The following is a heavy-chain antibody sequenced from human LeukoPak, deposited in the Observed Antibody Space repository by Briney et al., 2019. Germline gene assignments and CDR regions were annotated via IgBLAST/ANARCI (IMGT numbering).Heavy chain of an antibody. V-gene: IGHV3-74*01. D-gene: IGHD3-10*01. J-gene: IGHJ6*02. CDR3: ASEESRGVYGMDV. CDR2: ITNDGSST. Sequence: PGGSLRLSCAASGLTFSSHWMHWVRQAPGKGLVWVSRITNDGSSTTYADSVKGRFTISRDNAKNMLYLQVNSLRAEDTAVYFCASEESRGVYGMDVWGQGTTVTVSS. CDR1: GLTFSSHW.